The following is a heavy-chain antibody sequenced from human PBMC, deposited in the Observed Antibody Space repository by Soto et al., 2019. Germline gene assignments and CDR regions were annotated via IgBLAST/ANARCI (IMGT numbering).Heavy chain of an antibody. CDR3: ARDSGIAAAGYYYYCMDV. D-gene: IGHD6-13*01. V-gene: IGHV3-33*01. CDR1: GFTFSSYG. J-gene: IGHJ6*02. CDR2: IWYDGSNK. Sequence: GGSLRLSCAASGFTFSSYGMHWVRQAPGKGLEWVAVIWYDGSNKYYADSVKGRFTISRDNSKNTLYLQMNSLRAEDTAVYYCARDSGIAAAGYYYYCMDVWGQGTTVTVSS.